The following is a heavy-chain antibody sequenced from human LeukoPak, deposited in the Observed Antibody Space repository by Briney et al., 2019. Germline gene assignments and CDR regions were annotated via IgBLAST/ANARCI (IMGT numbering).Heavy chain of an antibody. CDR1: GFTFSSYS. Sequence: GGSLRLSCAASGFTFSSYSMDWVRQAPGKGLEWVSSISTSSSYIYYADSVKGRCTISRDNAKNSLYLQMNSLRAEDTAVYYCAREQLKYYYDSSGCSDYWGQGTLVTVSS. D-gene: IGHD3-22*01. V-gene: IGHV3-21*01. CDR2: ISTSSSYI. CDR3: AREQLKYYYDSSGCSDY. J-gene: IGHJ4*02.